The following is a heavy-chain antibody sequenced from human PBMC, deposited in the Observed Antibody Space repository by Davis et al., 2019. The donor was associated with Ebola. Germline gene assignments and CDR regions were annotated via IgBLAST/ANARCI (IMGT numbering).Heavy chain of an antibody. J-gene: IGHJ3*02. D-gene: IGHD3-22*01. Sequence: ASVKVSCKASGYTFTSYYMHWVRQAPGQGLEWMGIINPSGGSTSYAQKFQGRVTMTRDTSTSTVYMELSSLRSEDTAVYYCARGGRITMIVVVIGAFDIWGQGTMVTVSS. CDR1: GYTFTSYY. V-gene: IGHV1-46*01. CDR2: INPSGGST. CDR3: ARGGRITMIVVVIGAFDI.